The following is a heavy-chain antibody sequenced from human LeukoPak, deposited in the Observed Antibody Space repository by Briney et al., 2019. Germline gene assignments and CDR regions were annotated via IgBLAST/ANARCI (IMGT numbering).Heavy chain of an antibody. V-gene: IGHV4-59*12. CDR3: ARVRYRSSFDH. D-gene: IGHD1-26*01. CDR2: VYYCGNT. J-gene: IGHJ5*02. Sequence: PSETLSLTCTVSGGPISSYYWSWIRQPPGEGRNWIGYVYYCGNTNYNPPREGRVTISIDTSKIQLPLDVSSVTAAATAVYDCARVRYRSSFDHWGQGTLVTVSS. CDR1: GGPISSYY.